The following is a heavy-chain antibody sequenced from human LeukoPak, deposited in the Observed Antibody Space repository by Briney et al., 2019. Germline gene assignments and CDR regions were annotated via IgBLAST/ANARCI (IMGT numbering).Heavy chain of an antibody. CDR3: AKVNCSSTSCYRGAFDI. D-gene: IGHD2-2*02. J-gene: IGHJ3*02. Sequence: PGGPLRLSCAAPGFTPSSYATSWVRQAPGKGLEWVSAISGSDGSTYYADSVKGRFTISRDNSKNTLYLQMNSLRAEDTAVYYCAKVNCSSTSCYRGAFDIWGQGTMVTVSS. V-gene: IGHV3-23*01. CDR1: GFTPSSYA. CDR2: ISGSDGST.